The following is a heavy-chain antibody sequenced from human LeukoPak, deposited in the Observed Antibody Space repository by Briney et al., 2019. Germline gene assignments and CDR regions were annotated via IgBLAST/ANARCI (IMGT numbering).Heavy chain of an antibody. D-gene: IGHD3-3*01. Sequence: GGSLRLSCAASGFTFSSYSMNWVRQAPGKGLEWVSSISSSSSYIYYADSVKGRFTISRDNAKNSLYLQMNSLRAEDTAVYYCARDLLYYDFWSGYPDGGNWGQGTLVTVSS. CDR3: ARDLLYYDFWSGYPDGGN. V-gene: IGHV3-21*01. CDR1: GFTFSSYS. CDR2: ISSSSSYI. J-gene: IGHJ4*02.